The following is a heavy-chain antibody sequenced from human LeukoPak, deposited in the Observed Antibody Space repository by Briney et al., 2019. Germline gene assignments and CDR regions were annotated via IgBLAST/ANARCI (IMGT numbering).Heavy chain of an antibody. Sequence: TGGFLRLSCAASGFTFDDYGMSWVRQAPGKGLEWVSGINWNGGSTGYADSVKGRFTISRDNAKNSLYLQMNSLRAEDTALYHCARDMITFGGVIDLNWFDPWGQGTLVTVSS. J-gene: IGHJ5*02. D-gene: IGHD3-16*02. CDR2: INWNGGST. V-gene: IGHV3-20*01. CDR1: GFTFDDYG. CDR3: ARDMITFGGVIDLNWFDP.